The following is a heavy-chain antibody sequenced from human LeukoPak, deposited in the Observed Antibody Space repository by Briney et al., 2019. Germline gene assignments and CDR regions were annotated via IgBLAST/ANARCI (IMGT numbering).Heavy chain of an antibody. J-gene: IGHJ6*02. CDR3: ARVTPNGMDV. D-gene: IGHD1-14*01. CDR2: INSDGSST. CDR1: GFTFSSYW. V-gene: IGHV3-74*01. Sequence: GGSLRLSCAASGFTFSSYWMHWVRQAPGKGLVWVSHINSDGSSTNYADSVKGRFTISRDNAKNSLYLQMNSLRAEDTAVYYCARVTPNGMDVWGQGTTVTVSS.